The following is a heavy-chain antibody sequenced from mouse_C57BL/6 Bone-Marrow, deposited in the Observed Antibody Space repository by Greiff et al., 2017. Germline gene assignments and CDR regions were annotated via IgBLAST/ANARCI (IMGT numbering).Heavy chain of an antibody. J-gene: IGHJ3*01. Sequence: QVQLQQSGSELRSPGSSVKLSCKDFDSEVFPNAYMSWVRQKPGHGFEWIGGILPSIGRTIYGEKFEDKATLDADTLSNTAYLELNSLTSENSAIYYCAREGNYDGFAYWGQGTLVTVSA. CDR1: DSEVFPNAY. D-gene: IGHD1-1*01. V-gene: IGHV15-2*01. CDR3: AREGNYDGFAY. CDR2: ILPSIGRT.